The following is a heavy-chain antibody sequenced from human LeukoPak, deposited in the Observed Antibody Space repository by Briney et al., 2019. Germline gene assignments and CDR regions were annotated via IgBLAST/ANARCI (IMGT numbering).Heavy chain of an antibody. CDR2: ISGSGGST. D-gene: IGHD1-26*01. CDR3: AKDRVGPFDY. CDR1: GFTFSSNA. J-gene: IGHJ4*02. Sequence: PAGSRRLSCAASGFTFSSNAMSWVRQAPGKGLEWVSAISGSGGSTYYADSVKGGFTISRDNSRNTLYLEMNSLRAEDTAVYYCAKDRVGPFDYWGQGTLVTVSS. V-gene: IGHV3-23*01.